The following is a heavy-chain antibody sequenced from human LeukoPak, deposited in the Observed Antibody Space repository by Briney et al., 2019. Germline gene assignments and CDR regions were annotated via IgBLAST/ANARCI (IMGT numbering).Heavy chain of an antibody. D-gene: IGHD3-16*01. CDR1: GFTFSSYE. V-gene: IGHV3-48*03. J-gene: IGHJ4*02. CDR3: ARDRAMITFDY. Sequence: PGGSLRLSCAASGFTFSSYEMNWVRQAPGKGLEWVSYISSSGSTIYYAGSVKGRFTISRDNAKNSLYLQMNSLRAEDTAVYYCARDRAMITFDYWGQGTLVTVSS. CDR2: ISSSGSTI.